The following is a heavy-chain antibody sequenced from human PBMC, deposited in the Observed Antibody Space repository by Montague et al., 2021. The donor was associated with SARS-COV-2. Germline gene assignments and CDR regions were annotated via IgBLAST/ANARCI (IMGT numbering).Heavy chain of an antibody. D-gene: IGHD2-21*01. CDR2: ISYDGSNK. J-gene: IGHJ6*02. CDR1: GFTFSSYA. Sequence: SLRLSCAASGFTFSSYAMHWVRQAPGKGLEWVAVISYDGSNKYYADSVKGRFTISRDNSKNTLYLQMNGLRAEDTAVYYCANQLVGLYGMDVWGQGTTVTVSS. CDR3: ANQLVGLYGMDV. V-gene: IGHV3-30*04.